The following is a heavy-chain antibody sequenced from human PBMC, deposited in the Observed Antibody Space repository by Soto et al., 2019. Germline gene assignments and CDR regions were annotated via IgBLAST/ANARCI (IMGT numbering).Heavy chain of an antibody. J-gene: IGHJ4*02. Sequence: GGSLRLSCAASGFAFGDYYMSWIRQAPGKGLEWVSYIVIGSDYTNYADSVKGRFTISRDNAKNSLYLEMNSLTVEDTAVYYCARLRASSWYMGGYLDYWGLGTLVTVSA. D-gene: IGHD6-13*01. V-gene: IGHV3-11*06. CDR1: GFAFGDYY. CDR3: ARLRASSWYMGGYLDY. CDR2: IVIGSDYT.